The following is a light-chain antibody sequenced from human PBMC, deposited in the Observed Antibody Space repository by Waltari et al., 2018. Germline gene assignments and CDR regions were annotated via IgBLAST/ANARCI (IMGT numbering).Light chain of an antibody. CDR1: QSIATN. V-gene: IGKV3-15*01. CDR2: DAS. Sequence: PGGRATLSCRASQSIATNLAWYQQRRGQAPRLLIFDASTRATSISGRFSCSGSGTEFTLTISSLPSDDSAVYYCQQSNRWPPITFGQGTRLEIK. J-gene: IGKJ5*01. CDR3: QQSNRWPPIT.